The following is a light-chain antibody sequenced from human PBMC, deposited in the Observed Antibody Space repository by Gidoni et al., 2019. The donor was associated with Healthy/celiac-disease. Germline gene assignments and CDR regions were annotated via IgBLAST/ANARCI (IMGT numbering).Light chain of an antibody. CDR1: QSVSSY. Sequence: EIVLTQSPATLSLSPGERATLSCRASQSVSSYLAWYQQTPGQAPRLLIYDAYNRATGIPARFSGSGSGTDFTLTISSLEPEDFAVYYCQQRSNSPTFGGGTKVEIK. V-gene: IGKV3-11*01. CDR2: DAY. CDR3: QQRSNSPT. J-gene: IGKJ4*01.